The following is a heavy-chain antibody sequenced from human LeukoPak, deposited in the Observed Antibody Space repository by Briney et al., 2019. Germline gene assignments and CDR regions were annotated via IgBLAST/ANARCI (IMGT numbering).Heavy chain of an antibody. V-gene: IGHV4-61*01. CDR1: GGSVSSGTYY. CDR3: ARDRVRWNSNPFFDY. Sequence: PSETLSLTCTVSGGSVSSGTYYWSWIRQPPGKGLEWIGYIYYSGSTNYNPSLKSRVTISVDTSKNQFSLKLSSVTAADTAVYYWARDRVRWNSNPFFDYWGQGTLVTVSS. J-gene: IGHJ4*02. D-gene: IGHD4-11*01. CDR2: IYYSGST.